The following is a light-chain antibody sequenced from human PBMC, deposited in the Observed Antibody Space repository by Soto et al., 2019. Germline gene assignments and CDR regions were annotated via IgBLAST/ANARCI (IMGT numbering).Light chain of an antibody. CDR3: QRYNTFSGT. CDR2: AAS. J-gene: IGKJ1*01. Sequence: AIQMTQSPSSLSASVGDRVTITCRASQGIRNDLGWYQQKPGKAPKLLIYAASSLQSGAPSRFSGRGSGTQFTLTISSLQPDDFATYYCQRYNTFSGTFGPGTKVDIK. V-gene: IGKV1-6*01. CDR1: QGIRND.